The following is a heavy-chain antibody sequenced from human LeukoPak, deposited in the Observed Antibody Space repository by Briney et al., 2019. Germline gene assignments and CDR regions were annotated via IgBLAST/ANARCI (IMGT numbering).Heavy chain of an antibody. CDR3: ARLGLVGAVSVDDAFDI. J-gene: IGHJ3*02. D-gene: IGHD1-26*01. V-gene: IGHV3-53*01. CDR2: IYSGGST. Sequence: PGGSLRLSCAASGFTVSSNYMSWVRQAPGKGLEWVSVIYSGGSTYYADSVKGRFTISRDNSKNTLYLQMNSLRAEDTAVYYCARLGLVGAVSVDDAFDIWGQGTMVTVSS. CDR1: GFTVSSNY.